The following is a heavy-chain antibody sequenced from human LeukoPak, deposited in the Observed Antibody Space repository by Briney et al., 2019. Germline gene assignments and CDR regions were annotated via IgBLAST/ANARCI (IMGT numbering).Heavy chain of an antibody. Sequence: SETLSLICTVSSGSINTCYWNWTRQSPGKRPEGSGYDFHTGITEYNPSAEGRVPMSMDTSKRQFSLSLPSVTTADTARYSCARGPRRRDSGRSYYYGMDVWGNGNTVTVSS. V-gene: IGHV4-59*01. CDR3: ARGPRRRDSGRSYYYGMDV. CDR2: DFHTGIT. J-gene: IGHJ6*04. CDR1: SGSINTCY. D-gene: IGHD2-21*01.